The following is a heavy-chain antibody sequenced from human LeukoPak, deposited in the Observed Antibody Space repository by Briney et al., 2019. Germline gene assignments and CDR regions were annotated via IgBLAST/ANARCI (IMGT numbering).Heavy chain of an antibody. Sequence: GGSLRLSCAASGFTFSSYAMHWVRQAPGKGLEWVAVISYDGSNKYYADSVKGRFTISRDNSKNTLYLQMNSLRAEDTAVYYCARDNPPKWLQLGAFDIWGQGTMVTVSS. CDR2: ISYDGSNK. V-gene: IGHV3-30-3*01. CDR1: GFTFSSYA. J-gene: IGHJ3*02. CDR3: ARDNPPKWLQLGAFDI. D-gene: IGHD5-24*01.